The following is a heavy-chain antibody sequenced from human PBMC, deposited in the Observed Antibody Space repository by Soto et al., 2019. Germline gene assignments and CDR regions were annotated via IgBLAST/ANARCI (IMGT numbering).Heavy chain of an antibody. Sequence: PSQTLSLTCAISGDSVSSNSAAWNWIRQSPSRGLEWLGRTYYRSKWYNDYAVSVKSRITINPDTSKNQFSLQLNSVTPEDTAVYYCASSQQLVTDDAFDIWGQGAMVTVSS. D-gene: IGHD6-13*01. CDR3: ASSQQLVTDDAFDI. J-gene: IGHJ3*02. CDR2: TYYRSKWYN. CDR1: GDSVSSNSAA. V-gene: IGHV6-1*01.